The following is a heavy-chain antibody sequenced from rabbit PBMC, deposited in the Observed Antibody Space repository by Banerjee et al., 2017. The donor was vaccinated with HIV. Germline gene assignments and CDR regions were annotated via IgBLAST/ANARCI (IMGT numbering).Heavy chain of an antibody. CDR1: GIDFSSGYD. J-gene: IGHJ4*01. Sequence: QEQLEESGGDLVQPEGSLTLTCTASGIDFSSGYDMCWVRQAPGKGLEWIACIYTGSSGSTWYASWVNGRFTISKTSSTTVTLQMTSLTAADTATYFCAREKIGFNLWGPGTLVTVS. CDR3: AREKIGFNL. V-gene: IGHV1S45*01. CDR2: IYTGSSGST.